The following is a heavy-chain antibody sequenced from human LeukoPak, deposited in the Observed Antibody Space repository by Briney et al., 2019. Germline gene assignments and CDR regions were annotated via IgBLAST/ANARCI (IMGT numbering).Heavy chain of an antibody. Sequence: SETLSLTCTVSGGSITNYYWSWIRQPAGKGLEWIGRIYPSGTTHYNPSLKSRVTMSVDTAKNQFSLKVTSVTAADTAIYYCADDYGDWGQGTLVTVSS. CDR3: ADDYGD. D-gene: IGHD4-17*01. J-gene: IGHJ4*02. CDR2: IYPSGTT. V-gene: IGHV4-4*07. CDR1: GGSITNYY.